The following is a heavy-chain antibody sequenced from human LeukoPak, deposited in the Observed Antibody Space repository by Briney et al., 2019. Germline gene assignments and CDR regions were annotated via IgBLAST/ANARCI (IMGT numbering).Heavy chain of an antibody. J-gene: IGHJ4*02. D-gene: IGHD6-13*01. CDR2: INPYSGDT. Sequence: AVTVSCKAAGCTFTGYLIHWVRQAPGQGLEWMGRINPYSGDTNFAQKFQGRVTMTRDTSITTAYMDLSSLTPDDTAVYFCARDQGSLTRSWYTGYWGQGTQITVSS. CDR3: ARDQGSLTRSWYTGY. CDR1: GCTFTGYL. V-gene: IGHV1-2*06.